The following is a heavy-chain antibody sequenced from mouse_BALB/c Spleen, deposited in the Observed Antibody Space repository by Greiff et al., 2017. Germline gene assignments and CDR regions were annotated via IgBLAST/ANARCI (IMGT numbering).Heavy chain of an antibody. J-gene: IGHJ4*01. D-gene: IGHD2-4*01. V-gene: IGHV5-12-2*01. Sequence: EVQRVESGGGLVQPGGSLKLSCAASGFTFSSYTMSWVRQTPEKRLEWVAYISNGGGSTYYPDTVKGRFTISRDNAKNTLYLQMSSLKSEDTAMYYCARRGDYQYYYAMDYWGQGTSVTVSS. CDR1: GFTFSSYT. CDR2: ISNGGGST. CDR3: ARRGDYQYYYAMDY.